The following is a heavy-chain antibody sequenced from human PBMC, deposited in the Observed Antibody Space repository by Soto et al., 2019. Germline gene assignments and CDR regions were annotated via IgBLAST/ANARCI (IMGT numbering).Heavy chain of an antibody. CDR3: AREGFDTMVRGADYGMDV. Sequence: QVQLVESGGGLVKPGGSLRLSCAASGFTFSDYYMSWIRQAPGKGLEWVSYISSSSSYTNYADSVKGRFTISRDNAKNSLYLQRNSLRAEDTAVYYCAREGFDTMVRGADYGMDVWGQGTTVTVSS. J-gene: IGHJ6*02. CDR1: GFTFSDYY. V-gene: IGHV3-11*05. CDR2: ISSSSSYT. D-gene: IGHD3-10*01.